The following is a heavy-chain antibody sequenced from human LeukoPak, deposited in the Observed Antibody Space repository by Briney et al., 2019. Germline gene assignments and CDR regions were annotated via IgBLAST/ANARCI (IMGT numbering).Heavy chain of an antibody. D-gene: IGHD3-10*01. CDR3: AREAYASGSFRTDYYYMDV. J-gene: IGHJ6*03. Sequence: VKVSCKASGYTFTRYYMHWVRQAPGQGLEWMGWISPTSGGTNYAKKFQGRGTMTRDTSIRTAYMELSRLRSDDTAVYYCAREAYASGSFRTDYYYMDVWGKGTTVTISS. CDR2: ISPTSGGT. V-gene: IGHV1-2*02. CDR1: GYTFTRYY.